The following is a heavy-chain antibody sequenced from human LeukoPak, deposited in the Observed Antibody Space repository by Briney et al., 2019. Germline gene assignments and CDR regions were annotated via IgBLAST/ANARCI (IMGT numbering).Heavy chain of an antibody. CDR3: ARFDSDYDSYFDY. V-gene: IGHV3-7*01. CDR1: GFTFGKYW. J-gene: IGHJ4*02. Sequence: GGSLRLSCVASGFTFGKYWMSWVRQAPGKGLEWVANIKLDGSEKNYVDSVKGRFTISRDNTKNSLYLQMNSLRAEDTAVYYCARFDSDYDSYFDYWGQGTLVTVSS. D-gene: IGHD5-12*01. CDR2: IKLDGSEK.